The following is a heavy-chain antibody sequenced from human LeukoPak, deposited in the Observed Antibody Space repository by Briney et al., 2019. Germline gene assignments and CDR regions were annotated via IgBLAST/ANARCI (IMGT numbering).Heavy chain of an antibody. D-gene: IGHD5-18*01. J-gene: IGHJ6*03. CDR2: IIPIFGTA. CDR1: GGTFSSYA. CDR3: ARAPIKHRYSYAQGAYYYMDV. Sequence: GASVKVSCKASGGTFSSYAISWVRQAPGQGLEWMGGIIPIFGTANYAQKFQGRVTITADESTSTAYMELSSLRSEDTAVYYCARAPIKHRYSYAQGAYYYMDVWGKGTTVTVSS. V-gene: IGHV1-69*13.